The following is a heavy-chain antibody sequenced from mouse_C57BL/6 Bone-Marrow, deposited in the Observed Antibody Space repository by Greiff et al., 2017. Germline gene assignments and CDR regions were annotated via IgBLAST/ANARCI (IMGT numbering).Heavy chain of an antibody. J-gene: IGHJ4*01. CDR2: INPSNGGT. CDR1: GYTFTSYW. V-gene: IGHV1-53*01. CDR3: ARKRAITTVVARYAMDY. Sequence: QVQLQQPGTELVKPGASVKLSCKASGYTFTSYWMHWVKQRPGQGLEWIGNINPSNGGTNYNEKFKSKATLTVDKSSSTAYMQLSSLTSADSAVYYCARKRAITTVVARYAMDYWGQGTSVTVSS. D-gene: IGHD1-1*01.